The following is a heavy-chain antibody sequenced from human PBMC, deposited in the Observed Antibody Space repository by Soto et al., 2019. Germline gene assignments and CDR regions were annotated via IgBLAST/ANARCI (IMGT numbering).Heavy chain of an antibody. D-gene: IGHD6-13*01. Sequence: QLQLVQSGAEVKKPGSSVKVSCKASGGNFTSYAISWVRQAPGQGLEFMGGIVPLFGTTNYAHKFRGRVTVTADETTSTVYMEMSSLRSEDTAVYYCAKASARSWYNWFDPWGQGTLVTVS. CDR3: AKASARSWYNWFDP. V-gene: IGHV1-69*01. CDR2: IVPLFGTT. J-gene: IGHJ5*02. CDR1: GGNFTSYA.